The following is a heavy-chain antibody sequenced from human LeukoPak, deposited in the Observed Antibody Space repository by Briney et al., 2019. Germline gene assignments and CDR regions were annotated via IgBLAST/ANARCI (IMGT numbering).Heavy chain of an antibody. CDR1: GYTFTGYY. CDR3: ARTSYYYDSSGYWYGMDV. D-gene: IGHD3-22*01. J-gene: IGHJ6*02. CDR2: INPNSCGT. V-gene: IGHV1-2*02. Sequence: ASVKVSCKDSGYTFTGYYMHWVRQAPGQALEWMGWINPNSCGTNYAQKFQGRVTMTRDTSISTAYMELSRLRSDDTAVYYCARTSYYYDSSGYWYGMDVWGQGTTVTVSS.